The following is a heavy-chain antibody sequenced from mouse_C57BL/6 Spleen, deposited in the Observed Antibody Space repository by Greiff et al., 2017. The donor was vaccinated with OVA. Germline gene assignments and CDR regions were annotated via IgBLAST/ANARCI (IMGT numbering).Heavy chain of an antibody. J-gene: IGHJ1*03. D-gene: IGHD6-2*01. Sequence: EVMLVESGEGLVQPGGSLKLSCAASGFTFSSYAMSWVRQTPEKRLEWVAYISSGGDYIYYADTVKGRFTISRDNARNTLYLQMSSLKSEDTAMYYCTRVLWDWYFDVWGTGTTVTVSS. CDR1: GFTFSSYA. CDR2: ISSGGDYI. V-gene: IGHV5-9-1*02. CDR3: TRVLWDWYFDV.